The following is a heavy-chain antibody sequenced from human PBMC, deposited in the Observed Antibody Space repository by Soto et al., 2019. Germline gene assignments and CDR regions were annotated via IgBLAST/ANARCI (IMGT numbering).Heavy chain of an antibody. D-gene: IGHD2-2*01. CDR1: GGSISSSSYY. V-gene: IGHV4-39*01. J-gene: IGHJ4*02. CDR2: IYYSGST. Sequence: SETLSLTCTVSGGSISSSSYYWGWIRQPPGKGLEWIGSIYYSGSTYYNPSLKSRVTISVDTSKNQFSLKLSSVTAADTAVYYCARVGGVVSDIVVVPAVNLYYYFDYWGQGTLVTVSS. CDR3: ARVGGVVSDIVVVPAVNLYYYFDY.